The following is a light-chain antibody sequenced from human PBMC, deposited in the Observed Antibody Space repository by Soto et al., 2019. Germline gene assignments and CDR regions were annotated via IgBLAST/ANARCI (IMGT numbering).Light chain of an antibody. V-gene: IGKV3-20*01. Sequence: ETVLTKSPGTLSLSPGARATLFCRASQSLSSSYLAWYQQKPGQAPRLLIYGASSRATGMPDRFSGSGAGTDFTLTISRLESEDFAVYYCQQHGSSPPSWTFGQGTKVEIK. CDR3: QQHGSSPPSWT. CDR1: QSLSSSY. CDR2: GAS. J-gene: IGKJ1*01.